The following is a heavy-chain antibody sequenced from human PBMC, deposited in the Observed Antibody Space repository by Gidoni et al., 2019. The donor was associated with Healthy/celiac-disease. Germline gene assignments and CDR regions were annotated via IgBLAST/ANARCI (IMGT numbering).Heavy chain of an antibody. Sequence: EVQLVESGGGLVKPGGSLRLSCAASGFTFRSYSMNWVRQSPGKGLEWVSSISSSSSYIYYAASVKGRFTISRDNAKNSLYLQMNSLRAEDTAVYYCARDGRYCSGGSCYWGAFDIWGQGTMVTVSS. D-gene: IGHD2-15*01. V-gene: IGHV3-21*01. CDR3: ARDGRYCSGGSCYWGAFDI. CDR2: ISSSSSYI. CDR1: GFTFRSYS. J-gene: IGHJ3*02.